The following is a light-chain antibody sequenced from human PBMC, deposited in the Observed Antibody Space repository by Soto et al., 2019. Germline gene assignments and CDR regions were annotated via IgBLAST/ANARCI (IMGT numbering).Light chain of an antibody. CDR3: QQWFT. CDR2: GAS. CDR1: QSVSSNS. Sequence: ALTQSPGTLSLSPGARASLSCRASQSVSSNSLAWFQLKPGQAPRLLIYGASSRATGIPDRFSGSGSGTDFTLTISRLEPEDFAVYYCQQWFTFGPGTKVDIK. V-gene: IGKV3-20*01. J-gene: IGKJ3*01.